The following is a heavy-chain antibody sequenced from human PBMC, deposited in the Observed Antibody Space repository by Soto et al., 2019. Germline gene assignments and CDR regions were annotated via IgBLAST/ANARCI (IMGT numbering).Heavy chain of an antibody. J-gene: IGHJ6*02. D-gene: IGHD4-17*01. CDR1: GYAFTSYY. V-gene: IGHV1-46*01. Sequence: ASVKVSCKASGYAFTSYYMHWVRQAPGQGLEWMGIINPSGGSTSYAQKFQGRVTMTRDTSTSTVYMELSSLRSEDTAVYYCATVNYGYYGMDVWGQGTTVTVSS. CDR3: ATVNYGYYGMDV. CDR2: INPSGGST.